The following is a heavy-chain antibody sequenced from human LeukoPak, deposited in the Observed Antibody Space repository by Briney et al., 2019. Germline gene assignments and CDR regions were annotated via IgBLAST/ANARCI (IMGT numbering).Heavy chain of an antibody. CDR1: GFTFSSYG. Sequence: GRSLRLSCAASGFTFSSYGMHWVRQAPGKGLEWVAVIWYDGSNKYYADSVKGRFTISRDNSKNTLYLQMNSLRAEDTAVYYCAKDRIWSGYYSASIFDYWGQGTLVTVSS. J-gene: IGHJ4*02. D-gene: IGHD3-3*01. CDR3: AKDRIWSGYYSASIFDY. V-gene: IGHV3-33*06. CDR2: IWYDGSNK.